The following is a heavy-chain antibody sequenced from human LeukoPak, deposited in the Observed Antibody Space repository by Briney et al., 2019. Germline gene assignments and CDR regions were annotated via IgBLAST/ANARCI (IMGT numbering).Heavy chain of an antibody. CDR1: GYTFTSYG. V-gene: IGHV1-18*01. CDR3: ARSFTPHHSSDY. CDR2: ISAYSGNT. J-gene: IGHJ4*02. D-gene: IGHD2-15*01. Sequence: ASVKASCKASGYTFTSYGISWVRQAPGQGLEWMGRISAYSGNTNYAQKLQGRVTMTTDTSTSTAYMELRSLRSDDTAVYYCARSFTPHHSSDYWGQGTLVTVST.